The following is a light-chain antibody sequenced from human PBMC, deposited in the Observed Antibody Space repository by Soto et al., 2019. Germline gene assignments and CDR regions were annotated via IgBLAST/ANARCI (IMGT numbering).Light chain of an antibody. V-gene: IGKV3-20*01. J-gene: IGKJ2*01. CDR2: GAS. Sequence: IVLTQSPGTLSLSPGERATLSCRASQSVSSSYLAWYQQKPGQAPRLLIYGASSRATGIPDRFSGSGSGTDFTLTIRRLEPEDFAVYYCQQFGGSPRYTFGQGTKLEI. CDR3: QQFGGSPRYT. CDR1: QSVSSSY.